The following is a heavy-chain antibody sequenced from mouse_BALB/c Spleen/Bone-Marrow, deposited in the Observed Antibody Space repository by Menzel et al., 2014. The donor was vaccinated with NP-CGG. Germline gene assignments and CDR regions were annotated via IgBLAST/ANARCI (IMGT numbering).Heavy chain of an antibody. CDR2: INPDSRTI. J-gene: IGHJ3*01. V-gene: IGHV4-1*02. Sequence: EVHLVESGGGLVQPGGSLKLSCAASGFAFSRYWMSWVRQAPGKGLQWIGDINPDSRTINYAPSLKDKFIISRDNAKNTLYPQKSKVRSDARNRYYCQRRGCYVGIAYWGQGTPVTVSS. CDR1: GFAFSRYW. D-gene: IGHD1-1*02. CDR3: QRRGCYVGIAY.